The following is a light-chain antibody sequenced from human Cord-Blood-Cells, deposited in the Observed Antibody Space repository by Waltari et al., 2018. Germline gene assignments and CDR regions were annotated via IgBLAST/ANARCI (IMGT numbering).Light chain of an antibody. J-gene: IGKJ2*03. CDR3: QQSYSTPYS. CDR2: AAS. Sequence: DFQMTQSPSSLSASVGARVTITCRASQSISSYLTWYQQKPGKAPKPLIYAASSLQSGVPSRFSGSGSGTDSTLTISSLQPEDFATYYCQQSYSTPYSFGQGTKLEIK. V-gene: IGKV1-39*01. CDR1: QSISSY.